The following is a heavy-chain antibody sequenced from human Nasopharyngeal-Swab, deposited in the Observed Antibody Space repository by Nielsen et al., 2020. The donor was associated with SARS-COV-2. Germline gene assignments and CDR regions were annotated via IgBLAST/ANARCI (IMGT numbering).Heavy chain of an antibody. Sequence: SETLSLTCAVYGGSFSGYYWSWIRQPPGKGLEWIGEINHSGSTNYNPSLKSRVTISVDTSKNQFSLKLSSVTAADTAVYYCARVPLIAVAGKGVDVWGQGTTVTVSS. V-gene: IGHV4-34*01. D-gene: IGHD6-19*01. CDR2: INHSGST. J-gene: IGHJ6*02. CDR1: GGSFSGYY. CDR3: ARVPLIAVAGKGVDV.